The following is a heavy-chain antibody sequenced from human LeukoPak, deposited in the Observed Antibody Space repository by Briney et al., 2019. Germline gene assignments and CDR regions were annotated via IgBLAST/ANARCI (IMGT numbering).Heavy chain of an antibody. CDR2: IYDGGTT. Sequence: PERSLTLYCAASGFTVSSSYMSWVRQAPGQGLVGVLNIYDGGTTHHAGSLKGRLTISRDNSKNTSYLQTTRLTAEDTAVYYCAGRPELGRGFDSWGAGTLVTVSS. CDR3: AGRPELGRGFDS. J-gene: IGHJ4*02. D-gene: IGHD7-27*01. CDR1: GFTVSSSY. V-gene: IGHV3-66*01.